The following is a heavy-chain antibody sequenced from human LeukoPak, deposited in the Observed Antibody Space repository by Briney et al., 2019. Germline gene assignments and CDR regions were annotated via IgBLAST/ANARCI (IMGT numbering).Heavy chain of an antibody. D-gene: IGHD6-25*01. Sequence: SETLSLTCTVSGGSISSYYWGWIRQPPGKGLEWIGSIYYSGSTYYNPSLKSRVTISVDTSKNQFSLKLSSVTAADTAVYYCASVGPYSSGDRIFWGQGTLVTVSS. CDR1: GGSISSYY. CDR2: IYYSGST. CDR3: ASVGPYSSGDRIF. V-gene: IGHV4-39*07. J-gene: IGHJ4*02.